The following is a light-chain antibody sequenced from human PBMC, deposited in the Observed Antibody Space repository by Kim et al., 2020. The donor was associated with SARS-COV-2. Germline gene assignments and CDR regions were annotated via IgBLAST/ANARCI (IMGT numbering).Light chain of an antibody. V-gene: IGLV3-9*01. CDR3: HVWDSSTVI. CDR2: RDN. J-gene: IGLJ2*01. CDR1: NIGSKN. Sequence: VALGQTARITCGGNNIGSKNVHWYQQKPGQAPVLVIYRDNNRPSGIPERFSGSNSGNTATLTISRAQAGDEADYYCHVWDSSTVIFGGGTQLTVL.